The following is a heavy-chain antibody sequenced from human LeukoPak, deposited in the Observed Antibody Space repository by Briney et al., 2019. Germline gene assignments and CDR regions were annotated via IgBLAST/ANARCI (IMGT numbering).Heavy chain of an antibody. J-gene: IGHJ4*02. V-gene: IGHV3-48*04. CDR2: ISHTGSTM. CDR1: GFSFSSYS. CDR3: AKGSSTTCPCYRDY. Sequence: GGSLRLSCAASGFSFSSYSMNWVRQAPGKGLEWVSYISHTGSTMSYADSVKGRFTISRDNARNSLYLQMNSLRAEDTAVYYCAKGSSTTCPCYRDYWGQGTLVTVSS. D-gene: IGHD2-2*01.